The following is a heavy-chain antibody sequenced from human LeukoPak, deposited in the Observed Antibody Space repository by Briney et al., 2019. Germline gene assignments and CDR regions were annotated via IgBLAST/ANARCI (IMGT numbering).Heavy chain of an antibody. V-gene: IGHV3-9*01. CDR3: ARHGNHGNTPDDY. Sequence: GGSLRLSCAASGFRFEDYAIHWVRQAPGKGLEWVSGISWNSGTIGYADSVKGRFTIPRDNAKKSVYLQMNSLRPEDSALYYCARHGNHGNTPDDYWGQGTLVTVSS. D-gene: IGHD4-23*01. CDR1: GFRFEDYA. CDR2: ISWNSGTI. J-gene: IGHJ4*02.